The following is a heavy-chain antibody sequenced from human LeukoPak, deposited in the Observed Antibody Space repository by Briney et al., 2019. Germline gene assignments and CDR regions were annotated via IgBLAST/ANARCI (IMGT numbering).Heavy chain of an antibody. D-gene: IGHD4-17*01. Sequence: SVKVSCKASGGTFSSYAISWVRQAPGQGLEWMGRIIPILGIANYAQKFQGRVTMTRDTSTSTVYMELSSLRSEDTAVYYCVKGATVTTGYGMDVWGQGTTVTVSS. CDR3: VKGATVTTGYGMDV. J-gene: IGHJ6*02. CDR1: GGTFSSYA. V-gene: IGHV1-69*04. CDR2: IIPILGIA.